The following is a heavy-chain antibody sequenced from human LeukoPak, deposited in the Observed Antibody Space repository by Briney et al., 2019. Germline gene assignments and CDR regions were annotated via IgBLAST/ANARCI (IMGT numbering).Heavy chain of an antibody. V-gene: IGHV3-64D*06. CDR1: GFILSRFA. D-gene: IGHD3-10*02. J-gene: IGHJ4*02. CDR2: ISSNGGTT. CDR3: VKDASVLSGESNLTPLYYFDS. Sequence: RGSLRLSCSASGFILSRFAMDWVRQAPGEGLEYVSAISSNGGTTHYADSVKSRFTISRDNSKNTLYLQMRSLRAEDTAVYYCVKDASVLSGESNLTPLYYFDSWGQGTLVTVSS.